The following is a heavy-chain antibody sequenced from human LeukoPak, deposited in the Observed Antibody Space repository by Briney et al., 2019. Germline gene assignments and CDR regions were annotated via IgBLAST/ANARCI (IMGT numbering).Heavy chain of an antibody. J-gene: IGHJ4*02. V-gene: IGHV3-30*04. D-gene: IGHD3-3*01. CDR2: IRYDGSNK. CDR1: GFTFSSYA. Sequence: PGRSLRLSCAASGFTFSSYAMHWVRQAPGKGLEWVAVIRYDGSNKYYADSVKGRFTISRDNSKNTLYLQMNSLRAEDTAVYYCANSGDFWSGYRDYWGQGTLVTVSS. CDR3: ANSGDFWSGYRDY.